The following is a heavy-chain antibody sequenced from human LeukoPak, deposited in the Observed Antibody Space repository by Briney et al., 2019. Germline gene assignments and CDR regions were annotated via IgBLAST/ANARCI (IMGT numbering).Heavy chain of an antibody. Sequence: GGSLRLSCAASGFTFSSYGMHWVRQAPGKGLEWVAVISYDGSNKYYGDSVKGRFTISRDNSKNTLYLQMNSLRAEDTAVYYCAKVRTYYYDSSGYYFDYWGQGTLVTVSS. V-gene: IGHV3-30*18. CDR3: AKVRTYYYDSSGYYFDY. D-gene: IGHD3-22*01. CDR2: ISYDGSNK. CDR1: GFTFSSYG. J-gene: IGHJ4*02.